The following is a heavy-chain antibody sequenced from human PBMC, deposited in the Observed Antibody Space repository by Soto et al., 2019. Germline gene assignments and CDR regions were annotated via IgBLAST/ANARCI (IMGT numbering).Heavy chain of an antibody. Sequence: PGESLKNSCKGSGYSFTSYWIGLVRQMPGKGLEWMGIIYPGDSDTRYSPSFQGQVTISADKSISTAYLQWSSLKASDTAMYYCARHEGYYYDSSGFQTLDYWGQGTLVTVSS. CDR2: IYPGDSDT. D-gene: IGHD3-22*01. J-gene: IGHJ4*02. CDR3: ARHEGYYYDSSGFQTLDY. CDR1: GYSFTSYW. V-gene: IGHV5-51*01.